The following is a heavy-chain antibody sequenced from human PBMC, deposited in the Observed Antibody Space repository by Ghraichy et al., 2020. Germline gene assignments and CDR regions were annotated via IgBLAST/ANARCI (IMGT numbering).Heavy chain of an antibody. V-gene: IGHV2-70*11. D-gene: IGHD1-26*01. Sequence: SGPTLVKPTQTLTLTCTFSGFSLSTSGMCVSWIRQPPGKALEWLARIDWDDDKYYSTSLKTRLTISKDTSKNQVVLTMTNMDPVDTATYYCARIRIVSGSDSLYYYGMDVWGQGTTVTVSS. CDR2: IDWDDDK. J-gene: IGHJ6*02. CDR1: GFSLSTSGMC. CDR3: ARIRIVSGSDSLYYYGMDV.